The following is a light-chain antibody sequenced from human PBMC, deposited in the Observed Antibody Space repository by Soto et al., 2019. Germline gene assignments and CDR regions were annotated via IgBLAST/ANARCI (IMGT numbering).Light chain of an antibody. CDR2: RTS. V-gene: IGKV1-39*01. J-gene: IGKJ1*01. CDR3: QQSYTTPPT. CDR1: QTIGDY. Sequence: DIQMTQSPSSLSASVVDRVTISCLAGQTIGDYLNWYQHKPGEAPKLLIYRTSTLRSGVPSTFSGSGSGTDFTLTISSLQPGDFAIYYCQQSYTTPPTFGQGTKVDI.